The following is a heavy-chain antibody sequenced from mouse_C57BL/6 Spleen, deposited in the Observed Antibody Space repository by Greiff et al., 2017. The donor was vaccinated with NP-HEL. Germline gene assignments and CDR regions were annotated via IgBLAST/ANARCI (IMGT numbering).Heavy chain of an antibody. CDR1: GYTFTSYW. CDR2: IYPGSGST. Sequence: VQLQQPGAELVKPGASVKMSCKASGYTFTSYWITWVKQRPGPGLEWIGDIYPGSGSTNYNEKFKSKATLTVDTSSSTAYMQLSSLTSEDSAVYYCARRDSSGYVYYAMDYWGQGTSVTVSS. D-gene: IGHD3-2*02. V-gene: IGHV1-55*01. J-gene: IGHJ4*01. CDR3: ARRDSSGYVYYAMDY.